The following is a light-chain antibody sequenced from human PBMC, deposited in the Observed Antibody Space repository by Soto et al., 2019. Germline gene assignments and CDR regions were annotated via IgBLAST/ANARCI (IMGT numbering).Light chain of an antibody. CDR1: QSVSSSY. Sequence: EILFTQSPATLSLSPGERATLSCWASQSVSSSYLAWYQQKPGQAPRLLIYGASSRATGIPDRFSGSGSGTDFTLTISRLEPEDFAVYYCQQYGRTFGQGTKVDIK. J-gene: IGKJ1*01. CDR2: GAS. CDR3: QQYGRT. V-gene: IGKV3-20*01.